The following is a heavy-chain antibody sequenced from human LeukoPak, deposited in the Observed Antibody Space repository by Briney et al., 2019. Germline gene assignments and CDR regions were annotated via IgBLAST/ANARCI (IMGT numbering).Heavy chain of an antibody. V-gene: IGHV3-74*01. J-gene: IGHJ1*01. CDR1: GFSVSNNY. CDR2: INSDGSST. CDR3: ARVRYPYAPLYGYFQH. D-gene: IGHD3-16*01. Sequence: GGSLRLSCAASGFSVSNNYMSWVRQAPGKGLVWVSRINSDGSSTSYADSVKGRFTISRDNAKNTLYLQMNSLRAEDTAVYYCARVRYPYAPLYGYFQHWGQGTLVTVSS.